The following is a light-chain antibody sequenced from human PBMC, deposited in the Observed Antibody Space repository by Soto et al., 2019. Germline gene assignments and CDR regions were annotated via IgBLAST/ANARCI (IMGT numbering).Light chain of an antibody. CDR1: QNIRNY. CDR3: QQIHSTSSYT. J-gene: IGKJ2*01. Sequence: DIQMTQSPSSLSASVGDRVTITCRASQNIRNYLNWYQQRPGKTPNLLVYAASNLRGGVPSRFSGSGSGTVFTLTINSLKPEDFATYYCQQIHSTSSYTFGQGTRVDI. CDR2: AAS. V-gene: IGKV1-39*01.